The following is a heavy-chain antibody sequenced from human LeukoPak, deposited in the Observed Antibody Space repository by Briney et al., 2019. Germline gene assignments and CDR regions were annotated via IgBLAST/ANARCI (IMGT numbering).Heavy chain of an antibody. CDR1: GYTFTAYY. Sequence: ASVKVSCKASGYTFTAYYMHWVRQVPGQGPEWMGWINPNSGGTNYAQKFQGRVTMTGDTSIRTAYMELSSLRSDDTAEYYCASPSFETGTYYYFDYWGQGTPVTVSS. D-gene: IGHD1-26*01. J-gene: IGHJ4*02. CDR2: INPNSGGT. CDR3: ASPSFETGTYYYFDY. V-gene: IGHV1-2*02.